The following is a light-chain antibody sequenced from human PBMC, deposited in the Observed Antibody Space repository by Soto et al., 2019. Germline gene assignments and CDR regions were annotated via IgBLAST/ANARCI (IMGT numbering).Light chain of an antibody. J-gene: IGKJ1*01. CDR2: WAS. CDR1: PSVLFNSNNRDY. V-gene: IGKV4-1*01. CDR3: HQYRDRLWT. Sequence: DIVMTQSPDSLAVSLGERVTINCKSSPSVLFNSNNRDYLACYQQRPGQPPKLLIYWASTWQSGVPDRFSGSGSGTDFTLTINGLQAEDVAVYYCHQYRDRLWTFGPGTKVELK.